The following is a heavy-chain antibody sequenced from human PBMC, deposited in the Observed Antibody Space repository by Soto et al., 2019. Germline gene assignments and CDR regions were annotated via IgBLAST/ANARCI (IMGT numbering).Heavy chain of an antibody. V-gene: IGHV1-8*01. CDR2: MNPNSGNT. J-gene: IGHJ6*02. Sequence: QVQLVQSGAEVKKPGASVKVSCKASGYTFTSYDINWVRQATGQGLEWMGWMNPNSGNTGYAQKFQGRGTMTRNTTKSTAYMELSSLRSEDTAVYYCARGQREGNYLTMYYYYYYGMDVLGQGTTVTVSS. CDR3: ARGQREGNYLTMYYYYYYGMDV. D-gene: IGHD4-4*01. CDR1: GYTFTSYD.